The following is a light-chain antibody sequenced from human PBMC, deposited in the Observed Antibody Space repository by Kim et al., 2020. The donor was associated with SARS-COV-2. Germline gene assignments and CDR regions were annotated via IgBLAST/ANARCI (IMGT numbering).Light chain of an antibody. V-gene: IGLV3-19*01. CDR2: PKN. J-gene: IGLJ2*01. CDR1: SLRTYY. CDR3: KSRDTSGDRLV. Sequence: ALGQTVRITCQGDSLRTYYASWYQQKPGQAPALVIYPKNNRPSGIPDRFSGSSSGNTASLTITVAQAEDEADYYCKSRDTSGDRLVFGGGTQLTVL.